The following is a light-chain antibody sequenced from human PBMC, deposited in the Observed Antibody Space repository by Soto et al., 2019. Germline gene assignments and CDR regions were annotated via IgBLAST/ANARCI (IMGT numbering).Light chain of an antibody. CDR2: LGS. V-gene: IGKV2-28*01. CDR3: MQSLQTPLT. CDR1: QSLLDSNGYNC. J-gene: IGKJ1*01. Sequence: DIVMTQSPLSLPVTPGEPASISCRSSQSLLDSNGYNCLEWYLQKPGQSPQLLIYLGSNRASGVPDRVSGSGSGTDFTLKISSVEAEDVGVYYCMQSLQTPLTFGQGTKVEI.